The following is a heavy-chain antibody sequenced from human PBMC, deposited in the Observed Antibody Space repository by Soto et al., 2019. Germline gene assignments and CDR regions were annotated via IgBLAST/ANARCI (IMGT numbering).Heavy chain of an antibody. D-gene: IGHD3-16*01. CDR1: GGSFSGYY. J-gene: IGHJ4*02. CDR3: ARDRGRWLQKYYFDY. Sequence: SETLSLTCAVYGGSFSGYYWSWIRQPPGKGLEWIGEINHSGSTNYNPSLKSRVTISVDTSKNQFSLKLSSVTAADTAVYYCARDRGRWLQKYYFDYWGQGTLVTVSS. V-gene: IGHV4-34*01. CDR2: INHSGST.